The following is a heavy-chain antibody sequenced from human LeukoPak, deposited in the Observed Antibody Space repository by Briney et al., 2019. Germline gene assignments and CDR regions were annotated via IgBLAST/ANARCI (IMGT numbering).Heavy chain of an antibody. CDR1: GFTFSNFG. CDR3: ARAHPGYCTGTTCPGDYYYGVEV. CDR2: IWFDGSDK. V-gene: IGHV3-33*01. Sequence: GGSLRLSCAASGFTFSNFGMHWVRQAPGKGLEWVAIIWFDGSDKYYADSVKGRFTISRDNSKNTLSLQMNSLRAADTAVYYCARAHPGYCTGTTCPGDYYYGVEVWGKGTTVTVSS. D-gene: IGHD2-2*03. J-gene: IGHJ6*04.